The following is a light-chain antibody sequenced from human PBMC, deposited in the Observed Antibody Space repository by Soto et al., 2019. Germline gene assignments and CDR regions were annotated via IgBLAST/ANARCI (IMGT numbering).Light chain of an antibody. V-gene: IGLV2-11*01. CDR1: DNDVGGYNF. CDR3: QSNDNGLSGSDV. J-gene: IGLJ1*01. Sequence: SALTQPRSVSGSPGQSVTISCSGTDNDVGGYNFVSWYQQHPGKAPKLMIYDVSKRPSGVPGRFSGSKSGNTASLTISGLQAEDEADYSCQSNDNGLSGSDVFGNGTKVTVL. CDR2: DVS.